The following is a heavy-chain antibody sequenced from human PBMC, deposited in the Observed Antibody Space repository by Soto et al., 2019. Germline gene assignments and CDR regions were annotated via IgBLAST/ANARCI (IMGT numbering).Heavy chain of an antibody. J-gene: IGHJ6*02. CDR2: IGTAGDT. V-gene: IGHV3-13*01. CDR1: GFTFSSYD. Sequence: GGSLRLSCAASGFTFSSYDMHWVRQATGKGLEWVSAIGTAGDTYYPRSVKGRFTISRENAKNSLYLQMNSLRAGDTAVYYCARDIMVRGVITYYYGMDVWGQGTTVTVSS. D-gene: IGHD3-10*01. CDR3: ARDIMVRGVITYYYGMDV.